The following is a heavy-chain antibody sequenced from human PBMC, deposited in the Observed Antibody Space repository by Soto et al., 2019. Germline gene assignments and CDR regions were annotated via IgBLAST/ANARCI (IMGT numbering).Heavy chain of an antibody. Sequence: GGSRRLSWTASGFAFRSHAMQWVRQAPGKGLEWVAVISSDGATKYVADSLKGRFTISRDNFESTMSLQMNNLRPEDTALYYCARSSVHIAAAGRLDLWGPGTLVTVSS. J-gene: IGHJ5*02. D-gene: IGHD6-13*01. V-gene: IGHV3-30*14. CDR3: ARSSVHIAAAGRLDL. CDR1: GFAFRSHA. CDR2: ISSDGATK.